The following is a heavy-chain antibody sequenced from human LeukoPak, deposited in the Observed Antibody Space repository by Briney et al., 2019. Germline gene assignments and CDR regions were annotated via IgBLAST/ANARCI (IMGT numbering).Heavy chain of an antibody. Sequence: PGGSLRLSCAASGFTFSSYEMNRVRQAPGKGLEWVSYISSSGSTIYYADSVKGRFTISRDNAKNSLYLQTNSLRAEDTAVYYCARDYDVSGSYGGWGQGTLVTVSS. CDR2: ISSSGSTI. CDR1: GFTFSSYE. D-gene: IGHD1-26*01. J-gene: IGHJ4*02. CDR3: ARDYDVSGSYGG. V-gene: IGHV3-48*03.